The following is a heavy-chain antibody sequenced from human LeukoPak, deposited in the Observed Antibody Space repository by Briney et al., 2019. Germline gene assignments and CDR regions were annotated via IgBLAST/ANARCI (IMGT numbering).Heavy chain of an antibody. CDR1: GYTFTSYD. V-gene: IGHV1-8*01. CDR2: MNPNSGNT. Sequence: ASVKVSCKASGYTFTSYDTNWVRQATGQGLEWMGWMNPNSGNTGYAQKFQGRVTMTRNTSISTAYMELSSLRSEDTAVYYCARNLWFGEPIDYWGQGTLVTVSS. CDR3: ARNLWFGEPIDY. J-gene: IGHJ4*02. D-gene: IGHD3-10*01.